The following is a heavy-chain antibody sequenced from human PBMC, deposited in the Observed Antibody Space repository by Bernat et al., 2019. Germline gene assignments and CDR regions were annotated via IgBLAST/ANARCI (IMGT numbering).Heavy chain of an antibody. J-gene: IGHJ4*02. CDR3: ARAPFGYFDY. D-gene: IGHD3-16*01. CDR1: GGSISSSSYY. CDR2: IYHSGRT. Sequence: QLQPQESGPGLVKPSETLSLTCTVSGGSISSSSYYWGWIRQPPGKGLEWIGSIYHSGRTYYNPSLKSRVTISVDTSKNQFSLKLSSVTAADTAVYYCARAPFGYFDYWGQGTLVTVSS. V-gene: IGHV4-39*01.